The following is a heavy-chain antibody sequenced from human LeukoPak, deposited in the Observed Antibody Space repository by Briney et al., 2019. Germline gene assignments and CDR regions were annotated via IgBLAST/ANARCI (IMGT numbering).Heavy chain of an antibody. V-gene: IGHV3-23*01. CDR3: AKDLQYYDILTGYYRGYAFDI. CDR2: ISGSGGST. J-gene: IGHJ3*02. D-gene: IGHD3-9*01. CDR1: GFTFSTYS. Sequence: GGSLRLSCSASGFTFSTYSMNWVRQAPGKGLEWVSAISGSGGSTYYADSVKGRFTISRDNSKNTLYLQMNSLRAEDTAVYYCAKDLQYYDILTGYYRGYAFDIWGQGTMVTVSS.